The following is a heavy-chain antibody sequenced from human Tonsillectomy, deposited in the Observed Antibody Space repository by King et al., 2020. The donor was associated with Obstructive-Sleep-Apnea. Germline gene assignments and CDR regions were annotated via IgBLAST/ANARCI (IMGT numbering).Heavy chain of an antibody. CDR2: IYYSGST. V-gene: IGHV4-59*01. CDR3: ARTYYYDSSGYFYGDWYFDL. J-gene: IGHJ2*01. D-gene: IGHD3-22*01. CDR1: GGSIGSYY. Sequence: QLQESGPGLVKPSETLSLTCTVSGGSIGSYYWSWIRQPPGKGLEWIGYIYYSGSTNYNPSLKSRVTISVDTSKNQFSLKLSSVTAADTAVYYCARTYYYDSSGYFYGDWYFDLWGRGTLVTVSS.